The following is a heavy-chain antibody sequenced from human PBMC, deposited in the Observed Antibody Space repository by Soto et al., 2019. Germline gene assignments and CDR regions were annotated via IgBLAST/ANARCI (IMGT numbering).Heavy chain of an antibody. CDR1: GFTFSSYA. V-gene: IGHV3-23*01. J-gene: IGHJ4*02. CDR3: AKGLGRGQQLVNFDY. Sequence: EVQLLESGGGLVQPGGSLRLSCAASGFTFSSYAMSWVRQATGKGLEWVSAISGSGGSTYYADSVKGRFTISRDNSKNTLYLQMNSLRSEDTAVYYCAKGLGRGQQLVNFDYWGQGTLVTVSS. CDR2: ISGSGGST. D-gene: IGHD6-13*01.